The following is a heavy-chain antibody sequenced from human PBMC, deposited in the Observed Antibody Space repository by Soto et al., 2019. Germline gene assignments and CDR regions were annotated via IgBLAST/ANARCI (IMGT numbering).Heavy chain of an antibody. CDR1: RFTFSSYS. Sequence: GGSLRLSCAASRFTFSSYSMNWVRQAPGKGLEWVSYISSSSSTKYYADSVEGRFTISRDNAKNTLYLQMNSLRAEDTAVYFCSSSEHSAGQHWGPGTLVTVSS. J-gene: IGHJ4*02. CDR3: SSSEHSAGQH. CDR2: ISSSSSTK. D-gene: IGHD6-13*01. V-gene: IGHV3-48*04.